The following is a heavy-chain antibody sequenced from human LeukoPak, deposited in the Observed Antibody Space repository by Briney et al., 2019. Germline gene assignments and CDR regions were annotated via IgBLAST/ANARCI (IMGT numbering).Heavy chain of an antibody. V-gene: IGHV3-74*01. D-gene: IGHD1-7*01. CDR3: ARDEGNWNYGS. CDR1: GFTLRSHW. Sequence: GGSLRLSCAASGFTLRSHWMHWVRQPPGKGLVWVSRINTDGSSTSYADSVKGRFTTSRDNAKNTLYLQMNSLRAEDTAVYYCARDEGNWNYGSWGQGTLVTVSS. J-gene: IGHJ4*02. CDR2: INTDGSST.